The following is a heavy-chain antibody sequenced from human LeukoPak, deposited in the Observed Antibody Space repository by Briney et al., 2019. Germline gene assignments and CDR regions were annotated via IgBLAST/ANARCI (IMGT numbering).Heavy chain of an antibody. J-gene: IGHJ4*02. CDR2: IIPIFGTA. V-gene: IGHV1-69*13. CDR1: GGTFSSYA. D-gene: IGHD3-22*01. Sequence: SVKVSCKASGGTFSSYAISWVRQAPGQGLEWMGGIIPIFGTANYAQKFLGRVTITADGSTSTAYMELSSLRSEDTAVYYCARTKSYDSSGYYSFDYWGQGTLVTVSS. CDR3: ARTKSYDSSGYYSFDY.